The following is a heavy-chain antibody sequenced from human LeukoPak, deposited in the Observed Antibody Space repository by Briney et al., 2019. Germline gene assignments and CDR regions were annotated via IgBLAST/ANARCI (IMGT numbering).Heavy chain of an antibody. Sequence: PSETLSLTCAVYGGSFSGYYWSWIRQPPGKGLEWIGEINHSGSTNYNPSLSSRVTISVDTSKNQFSLKLSSVTAADTAEYYCAREEVERGGSYYYYYGMDVWGQGTTVTVSS. CDR2: INHSGST. V-gene: IGHV4-34*01. J-gene: IGHJ6*02. CDR3: AREEVERGGSYYYYYGMDV. D-gene: IGHD1-1*01. CDR1: GGSFSGYY.